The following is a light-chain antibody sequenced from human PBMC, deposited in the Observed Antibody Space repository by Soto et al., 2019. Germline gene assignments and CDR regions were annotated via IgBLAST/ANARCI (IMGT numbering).Light chain of an antibody. V-gene: IGKV1-12*01. J-gene: IGKJ5*01. CDR1: QYISSW. Sequence: DIPMTQSPSSVSASVGDRVTITCRASQYISSWLAWYQQKPGKAPKLLIYAASSLQSGVPSRFSGSGSGTDFTLIISSLQPEDFATYFCQQANTFPRIPFGQGTRLEI. CDR3: QQANTFPRIP. CDR2: AAS.